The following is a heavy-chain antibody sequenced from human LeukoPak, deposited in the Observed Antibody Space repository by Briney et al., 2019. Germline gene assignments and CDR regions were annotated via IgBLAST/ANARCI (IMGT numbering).Heavy chain of an antibody. D-gene: IGHD3-10*01. V-gene: IGHV1-8*03. CDR2: MNPNSGNT. CDR1: GYTFTSYG. J-gene: IGHJ5*02. Sequence: GASVKVSCEASGYTFTSYGINWVRQATGQGLEWMGWMNPNSGNTGYAQKFQGRVTITRNTSISTAYMELSSLRSEDTAVYYCLRHGGSGSYTCSGPWGQGTLVTVSS. CDR3: LRHGGSGSYTCSGP.